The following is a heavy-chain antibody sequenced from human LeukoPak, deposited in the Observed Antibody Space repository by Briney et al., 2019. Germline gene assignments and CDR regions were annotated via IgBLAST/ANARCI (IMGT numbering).Heavy chain of an antibody. CDR2: IKQDGSEK. D-gene: IGHD3-10*01. CDR1: GFTFSSYW. Sequence: PGGSLRLSCAASGFTFSSYWMSWVRQAPGKGLEWVANIKQDGSEKYYVDSVKGRFTISRDNAKNSLYLQMNSLRAEDTAVYYCARDPPTYYYGSGSNTWFDPWGQGTLVTVSS. CDR3: ARDPPTYYYGSGSNTWFDP. J-gene: IGHJ5*02. V-gene: IGHV3-7*01.